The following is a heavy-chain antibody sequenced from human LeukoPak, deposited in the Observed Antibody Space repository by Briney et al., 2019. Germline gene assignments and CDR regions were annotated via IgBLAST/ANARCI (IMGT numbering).Heavy chain of an antibody. CDR1: GYSFTSYW. D-gene: IGHD3-22*01. CDR3: ARIYDSSGHGWFDP. Sequence: GESLKISCKGSGYSFTSYWIGWVRQMPGKGLEWMGIIYPGDSDTRYGPSFQGQVTISADKSISTAYPQWSSLKASDTAMYYCARIYDSSGHGWFDPWGQGTLVTASS. CDR2: IYPGDSDT. J-gene: IGHJ5*02. V-gene: IGHV5-51*01.